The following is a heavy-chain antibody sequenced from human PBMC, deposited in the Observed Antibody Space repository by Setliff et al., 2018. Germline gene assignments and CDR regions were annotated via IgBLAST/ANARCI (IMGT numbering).Heavy chain of an antibody. V-gene: IGHV3-74*01. Sequence: PGGSLRLSCAASGFTFVNYWMHWVRQAPGKGLVWVSRVNSDGSSTIYADSVKGRVTISRDNAENTLYLQMNSLRAEDTALYYRAKGYCSSTSCYSNYYCMDVWGQGTTVTVSS. J-gene: IGHJ6*02. CDR1: GFTFVNYW. D-gene: IGHD2-2*01. CDR2: VNSDGSST. CDR3: AKGYCSSTSCYSNYYCMDV.